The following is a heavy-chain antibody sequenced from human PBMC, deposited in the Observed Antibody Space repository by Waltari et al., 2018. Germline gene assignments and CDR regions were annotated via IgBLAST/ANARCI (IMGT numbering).Heavy chain of an antibody. Sequence: APGQGLEWMGGIIPIFGTANYAQKFQGRVTITTDESTSTAYMELSSLRSEDTAVYYCAREDCSGGSCYLPVEWGQGTLVTVSS. CDR2: IIPIFGTA. D-gene: IGHD2-15*01. CDR3: AREDCSGGSCYLPVE. V-gene: IGHV1-69*05. J-gene: IGHJ4*02.